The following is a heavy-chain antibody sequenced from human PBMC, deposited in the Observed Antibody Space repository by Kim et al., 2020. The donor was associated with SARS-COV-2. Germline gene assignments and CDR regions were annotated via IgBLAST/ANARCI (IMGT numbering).Heavy chain of an antibody. CDR3: ARDRYGAYVKGSSGWIDA. CDR1: RLDFSGIG. V-gene: IGHV3-30*03. Sequence: GGSLRLSCVASRLDFSGIGMHWVRQAPGKGLEWVAVISWDGSSKYHAESVKGRFTISRDNSKKTLYLQMDSLKTGDTAMYYCARDRYGAYVKGSSGWIDAWGQGTTVTVS. CDR2: ISWDGSSK. D-gene: IGHD6-19*01. J-gene: IGHJ6*02.